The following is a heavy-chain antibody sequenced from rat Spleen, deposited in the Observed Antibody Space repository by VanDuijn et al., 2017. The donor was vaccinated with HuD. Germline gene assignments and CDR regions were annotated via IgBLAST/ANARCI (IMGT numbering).Heavy chain of an antibody. CDR3: ARDFGPFGITY. V-gene: IGHV2-43*01. CDR1: GFSLSSSH. D-gene: IGHD4-3*01. J-gene: IGHJ2*01. CDR2: IWTGGST. Sequence: QVQLKESGPGLVQSSQTLSLTCTVSGFSLSSSHVTWVRQPPGKGLEWLGIIWTGGSTAHNSLLKSRLSITRDTSKSQVFLKMNSLQTEDTATYSCARDFGPFGITYWGQGVMVTVSS.